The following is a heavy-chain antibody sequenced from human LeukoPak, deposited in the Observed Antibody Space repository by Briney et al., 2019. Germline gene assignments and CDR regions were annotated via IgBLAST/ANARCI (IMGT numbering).Heavy chain of an antibody. Sequence: SETLSLTCTVSGGSISSSSYYWGWIRQPPGKGLEWIGVMYDRGNTMYNPSLRSRVTISVDKSTNEVSLRLSSVTTADTAVYYCARESWNNVNQDGFDVWGQGTMVTVSS. CDR2: MYDRGNT. CDR3: ARESWNNVNQDGFDV. V-gene: IGHV4-61*05. J-gene: IGHJ3*01. CDR1: GGSISSSSYY. D-gene: IGHD1/OR15-1a*01.